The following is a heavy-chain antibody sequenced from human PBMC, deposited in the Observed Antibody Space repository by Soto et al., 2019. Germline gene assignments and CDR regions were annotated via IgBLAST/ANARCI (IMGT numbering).Heavy chain of an antibody. V-gene: IGHV1-18*01. CDR1: GYTFTSYG. J-gene: IGHJ5*02. D-gene: IGHD2-15*01. Sequence: QVQLVQSGAEVKKPGASVKVSCKASGYTFTSYGISWVRQAPGQGLEWMGWISAYNGNTNYAQKHQGRVTMTTDTSTSTAYMELRSLRSDDTAVYYCARVVSGVVVVVAATPHHWFDPWGQGTLVTVSS. CDR3: ARVVSGVVVVVAATPHHWFDP. CDR2: ISAYNGNT.